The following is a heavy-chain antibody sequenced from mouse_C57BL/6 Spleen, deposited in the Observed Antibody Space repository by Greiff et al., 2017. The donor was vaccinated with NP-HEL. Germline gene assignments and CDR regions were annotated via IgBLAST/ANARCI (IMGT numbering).Heavy chain of an antibody. V-gene: IGHV1-64*01. CDR1: GYTFTSYW. CDR3: ARSGDLYYYGSSPGYFDV. D-gene: IGHD1-1*01. Sequence: VQLQQPGAELVKPGASVKLSCKASGYTFTSYWMHWVKQRPGQGLEWIGMIHPNSGSTNYNEKFKSKATLTVDKSSSTAYMQLSSLTSEDSAVYYCARSGDLYYYGSSPGYFDVWGTGTTVTVSS. CDR2: IHPNSGST. J-gene: IGHJ1*03.